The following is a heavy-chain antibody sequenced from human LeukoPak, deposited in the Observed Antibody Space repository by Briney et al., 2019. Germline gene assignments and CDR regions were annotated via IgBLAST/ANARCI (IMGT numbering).Heavy chain of an antibody. J-gene: IGHJ3*01. CDR3: ATNIAGAFDV. CDR1: GFTFSAYA. V-gene: IGHV3-64*01. D-gene: IGHD2/OR15-2a*01. CDR2: ISSDGVST. Sequence: GGSLRLSCAASGFTFSAYAMHWVRQARGKGLEHVSIISSDGVSTYYANSVKGRFTISRDNSKNTVSLQMDSLRVEDMAVYYCATNIAGAFDVWGQGTMVTVSS.